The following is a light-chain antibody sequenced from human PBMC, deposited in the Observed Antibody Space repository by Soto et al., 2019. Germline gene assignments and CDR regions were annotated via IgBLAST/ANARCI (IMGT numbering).Light chain of an antibody. CDR2: GAS. Sequence: DIQMTQSPSSLSASVGDRVTITCRASQYISSYVNWYQQKPGKAPKFLIYGASDLQRGVPSRFSGSGSGTDFTLTINSLQPEDFATYYCQQSYSRPLTFGPGIKVDIK. V-gene: IGKV1-39*01. CDR3: QQSYSRPLT. J-gene: IGKJ3*01. CDR1: QYISSY.